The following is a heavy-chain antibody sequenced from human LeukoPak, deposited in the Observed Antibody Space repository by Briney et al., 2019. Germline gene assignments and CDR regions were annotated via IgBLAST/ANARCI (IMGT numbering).Heavy chain of an antibody. CDR3: ARAPSEVGGYYPEYFRH. D-gene: IGHD3-22*01. CDR1: GFTFRRYW. CDR2: IKSDGKT. J-gene: IGHJ1*01. Sequence: GGSLRLSCEASGFTFRRYWMHWVRQAPGKELVCVSSIKSDGKTNYADSVKGRFTISRDNAKNTVSLQMDSLRAEDTGVYYCARAPSEVGGYYPEYFRHWGQGTLVTVSS. V-gene: IGHV3-74*01.